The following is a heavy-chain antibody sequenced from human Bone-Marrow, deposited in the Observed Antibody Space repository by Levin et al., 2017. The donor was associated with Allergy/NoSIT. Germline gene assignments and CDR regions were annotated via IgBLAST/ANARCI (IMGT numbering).Heavy chain of an antibody. CDR2: INPHGGTT. D-gene: IGHD3-16*02. CDR1: GYTFSVYY. CDR3: ARTYYDNIWGTYRYAEPSQHFDY. Sequence: ASVKVSCKASGYTFSVYYIHWVRQAPGQGLDWMGVINPHGGTTIFAQKFQDRLTMNRDASTSTVYMELSSLRADDTAVYYCARTYYDNIWGTYRYAEPSQHFDYWGQGTLVTVSS. V-gene: IGHV1-46*01. J-gene: IGHJ4*02.